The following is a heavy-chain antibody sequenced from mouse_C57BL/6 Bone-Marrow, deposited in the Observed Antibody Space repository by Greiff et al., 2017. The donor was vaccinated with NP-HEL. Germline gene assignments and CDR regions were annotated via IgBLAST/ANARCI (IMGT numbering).Heavy chain of an antibody. CDR1: GYTFTDYY. D-gene: IGHD2-4*01. Sequence: VQLQESGAELVRPGASVKLSCKASGYTFTDYYINWVKQRPGQGLEWIARIYPGSGNTYYNEKFKGKATLTAEKSSSTAYMQLSSLTSEDSAVYFCARESLCDYVDYWYFDVWGTGTTVTVSS. CDR2: IYPGSGNT. CDR3: ARESLCDYVDYWYFDV. V-gene: IGHV1-76*01. J-gene: IGHJ1*03.